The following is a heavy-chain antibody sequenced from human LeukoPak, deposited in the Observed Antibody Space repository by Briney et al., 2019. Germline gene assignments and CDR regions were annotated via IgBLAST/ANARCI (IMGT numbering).Heavy chain of an antibody. CDR1: GYSFTSYY. D-gene: IGHD2-15*01. V-gene: IGHV1-46*01. Sequence: SVKVSCKASGYSFTSYYMHWVRQAPGQGLEWMGIINPSGGSTSYAQEFQGRVTMTRDTSTSTVYMELSSLRSEDTAVYYCARVTCSGGSCYSNFDYWGQGTLVTVSS. J-gene: IGHJ4*02. CDR3: ARVTCSGGSCYSNFDY. CDR2: INPSGGST.